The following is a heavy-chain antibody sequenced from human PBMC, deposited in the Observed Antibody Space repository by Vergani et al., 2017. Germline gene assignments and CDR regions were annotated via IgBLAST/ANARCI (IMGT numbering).Heavy chain of an antibody. Sequence: QVQLVQSGAEVKKPGSSVKVSCKASGGTFSSYAISWVRQAPGQGLEWMGGIIPIFGTANYAQKFQGRVTITADESTSTAYMELSSLRSEDTAVYYCARVGEGSGSYYLLWYYYYGMDVWGQGTTVTVSS. CDR1: GGTFSSYA. CDR2: IIPIFGTA. D-gene: IGHD3-10*01. J-gene: IGHJ6*02. V-gene: IGHV1-69*01. CDR3: ARVGEGSGSYYLLWYYYYGMDV.